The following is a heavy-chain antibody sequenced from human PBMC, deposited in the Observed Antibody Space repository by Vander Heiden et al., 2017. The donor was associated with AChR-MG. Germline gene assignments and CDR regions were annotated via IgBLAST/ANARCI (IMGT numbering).Heavy chain of an antibody. CDR2: INPNSGGT. CDR3: ARDRYGDYGYMDV. V-gene: IGHV1-2*02. J-gene: IGHJ6*03. D-gene: IGHD4-17*01. CDR1: GYTFTGYY. Sequence: QVQLVQSGAEVKKPGASVKVSCKASGYTFTGYYMHWVRQAPGQRLEWMGWINPNSGGTNNAQKFQGRVTMTRDTSISTAYMELSRLRSDDTAVYYCARDRYGDYGYMDVWGKGTTVTVSS.